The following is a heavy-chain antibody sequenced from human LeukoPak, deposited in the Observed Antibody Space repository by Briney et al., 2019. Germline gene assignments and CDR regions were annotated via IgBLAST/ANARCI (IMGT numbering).Heavy chain of an antibody. CDR1: EFTFSTYW. J-gene: IGHJ4*02. CDR2: IKHDGSEK. CDR3: ARDRLPSDQDDFDY. V-gene: IGHV3-7*01. D-gene: IGHD3-3*01. Sequence: GGSLRLSCAASEFTFSTYWMSWVRQAPGKGLEWVADIKHDGSEKYYVDSVKGRFTISRDNSKNTLYLQMNSLRPEDTAMYHCARDRLPSDQDDFDYWGQGILVTVSS.